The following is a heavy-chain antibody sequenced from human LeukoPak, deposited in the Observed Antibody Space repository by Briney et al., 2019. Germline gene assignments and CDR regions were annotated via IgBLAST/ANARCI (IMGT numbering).Heavy chain of an antibody. CDR3: ARERSVVVGDDAFDI. CDR2: IRYDGSNK. J-gene: IGHJ3*02. V-gene: IGHV3-30*02. D-gene: IGHD2-15*01. Sequence: GGSLRLSCAASGFTFSSYGMHWVRQAPGKGLEWVAFIRYDGSNKYYADSVKGRFTISRDNSKNTLYLQMNSLRAEDTAVYYCARERSVVVGDDAFDIWGQGTMVTVSS. CDR1: GFTFSSYG.